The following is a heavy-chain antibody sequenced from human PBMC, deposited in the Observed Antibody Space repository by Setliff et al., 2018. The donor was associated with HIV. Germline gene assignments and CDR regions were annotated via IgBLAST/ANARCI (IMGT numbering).Heavy chain of an antibody. J-gene: IGHJ3*02. CDR2: IIPNSGGT. CDR1: GYTFTAYY. D-gene: IGHD1-26*01. CDR3: AREMLAGAKDDAFDI. V-gene: IGHV1-2*04. Sequence: ASVKVSCKTSGYTFTAYYIHWVRQAPGQGLEWMGRIIPNSGGTNYAHTFQGWVTMTRDTSINTAYLELNKLMSDDTAVYYCAREMLAGAKDDAFDIWGQGTRVTVSS.